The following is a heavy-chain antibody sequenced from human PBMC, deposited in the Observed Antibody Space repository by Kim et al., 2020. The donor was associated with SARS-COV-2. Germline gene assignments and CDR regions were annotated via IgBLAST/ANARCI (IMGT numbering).Heavy chain of an antibody. CDR2: IKSKTDGGTT. CDR3: TSDPFLVIAAAGSRDY. Sequence: GGSLRLSCAASGFTFSNAWMSWVRQAPGKGLEWVGRIKSKTDGGTTDYAAPVKGRFTISRDDSKNTLYLQMNSLKTEDTAVYYCTSDPFLVIAAAGSRDYWGQGTLVTVSS. CDR1: GFTFSNAW. D-gene: IGHD6-13*01. J-gene: IGHJ4*02. V-gene: IGHV3-15*01.